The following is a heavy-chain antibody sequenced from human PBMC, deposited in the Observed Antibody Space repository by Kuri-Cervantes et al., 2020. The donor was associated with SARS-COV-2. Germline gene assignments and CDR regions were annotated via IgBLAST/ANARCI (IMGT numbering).Heavy chain of an antibody. V-gene: IGHV4-34*01. J-gene: IGHJ3*02. D-gene: IGHD3-22*01. Sequence: GSLRLSCAVYGGSFSDYAWTWIRQPPGKGLEWIGSIYYSGNTYYNPSLKSRVTISVDTSKNQFSLKLSSVTAADTAVYYCARSRAMIVAQADAFDIWGQGTMVTVSS. CDR2: IYYSGNT. CDR3: ARSRAMIVAQADAFDI. CDR1: GGSFSDYA.